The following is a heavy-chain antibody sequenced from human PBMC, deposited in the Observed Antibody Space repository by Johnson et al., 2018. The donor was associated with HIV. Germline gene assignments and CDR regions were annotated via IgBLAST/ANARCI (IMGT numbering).Heavy chain of an antibody. V-gene: IGHV3-30*03. J-gene: IGHJ3*02. CDR3: ARTGYSSSWYRNHDAFDI. CDR1: AFTFSSFG. D-gene: IGHD6-13*01. Sequence: QVQLVESGGGVVKPGRSLRLSCAASAFTFSSFGMHWVRQSPGKGLEWVAVISYDGNNKYYADSVKGRFTISRDNSKNTLYLKMNSLRAEDTAVYYCARTGYSSSWYRNHDAFDIWGQGTMVTVSS. CDR2: ISYDGNNK.